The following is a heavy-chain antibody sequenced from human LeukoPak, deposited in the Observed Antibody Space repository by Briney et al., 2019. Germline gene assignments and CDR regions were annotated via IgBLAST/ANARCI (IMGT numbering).Heavy chain of an antibody. Sequence: VGSLRLSCAASGFTFSSYSMNWVRQAPGKGLEWVSSISSSSSYIYYADSVKGRFTISRDNAKNSLYLQMNSLRAEDTAVYYCARESTEIVLMVYAEEEGFDYWGQGTLVTVSS. D-gene: IGHD2-8*01. CDR2: ISSSSSYI. V-gene: IGHV3-21*01. CDR3: ARESTEIVLMVYAEEEGFDY. CDR1: GFTFSSYS. J-gene: IGHJ4*02.